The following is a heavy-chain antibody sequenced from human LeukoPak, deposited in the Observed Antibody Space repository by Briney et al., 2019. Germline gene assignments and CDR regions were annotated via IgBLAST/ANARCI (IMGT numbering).Heavy chain of an antibody. CDR3: ARIGIAAAGTISYYYYMDV. CDR1: GGSISSGSYY. J-gene: IGHJ6*03. D-gene: IGHD6-13*01. Sequence: NSSETLSLTCTVSGGSISSGSYYWSWIRQPAGKGLEWIGRIYTSGSTNYNPSLKSRVTISVDTSKNQFSLKLSSVTAADKAVYYCARIGIAAAGTISYYYYMDVWGKGTTVTVSS. CDR2: IYTSGST. V-gene: IGHV4-61*02.